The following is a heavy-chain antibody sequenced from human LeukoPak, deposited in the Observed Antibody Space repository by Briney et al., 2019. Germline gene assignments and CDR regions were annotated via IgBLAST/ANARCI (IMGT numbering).Heavy chain of an antibody. V-gene: IGHV1-18*01. CDR3: ARDWGGDDSSGYGS. D-gene: IGHD3-22*01. CDR2: SSAYNSNT. J-gene: IGHJ4*02. CDR1: GYTFTSSG. Sequence: ASVKLSCTASGYTFTSSGISWVRQPPGQGNELMGWSSAYNSNTTYAKTLHNRLTIITVTSTSTDYTQLMSLMTAAATVDYCARDWGGDDSSGYGSWGQGTLVSVSS.